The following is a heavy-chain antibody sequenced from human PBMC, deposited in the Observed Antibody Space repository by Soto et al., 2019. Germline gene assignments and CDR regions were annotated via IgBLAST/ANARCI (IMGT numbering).Heavy chain of an antibody. CDR3: AKEGAAAAQEDYFDF. CDR1: GFTFSACG. D-gene: IGHD6-13*01. V-gene: IGHV3-33*06. Sequence: GGSLRLSCAASGFTFSACGMHWVRQAPGKGLGWVAVIWYDGSNQFYADSVEGRFTISRDNSKSTVYLQMNSLKAEDTAVYYCAKEGAAAAQEDYFDFWGQGTLVTVSS. CDR2: IWYDGSNQ. J-gene: IGHJ4*02.